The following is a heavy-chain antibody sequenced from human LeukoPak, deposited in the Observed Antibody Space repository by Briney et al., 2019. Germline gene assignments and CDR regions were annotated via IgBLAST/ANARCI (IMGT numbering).Heavy chain of an antibody. CDR1: GGSFSGYY. J-gene: IGHJ6*03. CDR3: ARGGVRTPYYYYYYMDV. V-gene: IGHV4-34*01. D-gene: IGHD1-1*01. Sequence: PSETLSLTCAVYGGSFSGYYWSWIRQPPGKGLEWIGEINHSGSTNYNPSLKSRVTISVDTSKNQFSLKLQSVTAADTALYYCARGGVRTPYYYYYYMDVWGKGTTVTVSS. CDR2: INHSGST.